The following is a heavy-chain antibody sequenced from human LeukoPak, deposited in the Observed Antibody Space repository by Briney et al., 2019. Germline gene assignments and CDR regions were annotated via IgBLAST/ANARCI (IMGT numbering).Heavy chain of an antibody. D-gene: IGHD3-22*01. CDR2: IYTSGST. CDR1: GGSISSGSYY. J-gene: IGHJ6*03. CDR3: AGLHYYDSSGYDNYYMDV. V-gene: IGHV4-61*02. Sequence: SETLSLTCTVSGGSISSGSYYWSWIRQPAGKGLEWIGPIYTSGSTNYNPSLKSRVTISVDTSKNQFSLKLSSVTAAGTAVYYCAGLHYYDSSGYDNYYMDVWGKGTTVTISS.